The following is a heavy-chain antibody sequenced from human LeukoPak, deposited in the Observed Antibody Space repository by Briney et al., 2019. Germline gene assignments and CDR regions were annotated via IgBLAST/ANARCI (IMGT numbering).Heavy chain of an antibody. V-gene: IGHV3-23*01. Sequence: GGSLRLSCAASGFTFSSYAMHWVRQAPGKGLEWVSAIGISGGSTYYADSVKGRFTISRDNSKNTLYLQMNSLRPEDTAVYYCANEIRPNDHWGQGTLVTVSS. D-gene: IGHD4-17*01. J-gene: IGHJ4*02. CDR1: GFTFSSYA. CDR3: ANEIRPNDH. CDR2: IGISGGST.